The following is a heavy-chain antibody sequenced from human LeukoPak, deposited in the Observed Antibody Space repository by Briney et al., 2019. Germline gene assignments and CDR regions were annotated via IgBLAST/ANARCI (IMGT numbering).Heavy chain of an antibody. J-gene: IGHJ4*02. D-gene: IGHD3-10*01. CDR2: INTDGSIT. V-gene: IGHV3-74*01. Sequence: GGPLRLSCAASGFTFSDYWIHWVRQAPGKGLVWVSRINTDGSITNYADSVKGRFSISRDNAKDTLYLQMSSLRAEDTAVYYCARDRGPRTGFMVREAYDYWGQGTLVTVSS. CDR3: ARDRGPRTGFMVREAYDY. CDR1: GFTFSDYW.